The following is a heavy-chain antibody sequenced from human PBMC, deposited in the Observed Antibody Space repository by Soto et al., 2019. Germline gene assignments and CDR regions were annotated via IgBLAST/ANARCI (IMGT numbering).Heavy chain of an antibody. D-gene: IGHD3-16*01. V-gene: IGHV1-18*01. CDR1: GYIFVNYG. CDR2: ISPYTGNT. Sequence: QVQLVQSGDEVKKPGASVKVYWKASGYIFVNYGIAWVRQAPGQGLEWMGWISPYTGNTHSATKVQGRLTMTTDTSTSTAYMDLGSLTSDDTAVYYCVMVDNYVTPTPQDVWGQGTTVTVSS. CDR3: VMVDNYVTPTPQDV. J-gene: IGHJ6*02.